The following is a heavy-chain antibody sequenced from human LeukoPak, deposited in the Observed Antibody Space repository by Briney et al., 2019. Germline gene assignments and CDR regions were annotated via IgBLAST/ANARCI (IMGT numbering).Heavy chain of an antibody. CDR3: ARAPGGGAGNVWFDP. J-gene: IGHJ5*02. V-gene: IGHV1-18*01. CDR1: GYTFTSYG. Sequence: ASVKVSCKASGYTFTSYGISWVRQAPGQGLEWMGWISAYNGNTNYAQKPQGRVTMTTGTSTSTAYMELRSLRSDDTAVYYCARAPGGGAGNVWFDPWGQGTLVTVSS. D-gene: IGHD6-19*01. CDR2: ISAYNGNT.